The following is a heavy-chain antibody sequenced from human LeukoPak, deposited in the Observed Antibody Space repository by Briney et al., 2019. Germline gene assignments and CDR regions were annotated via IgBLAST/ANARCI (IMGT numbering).Heavy chain of an antibody. V-gene: IGHV4-34*01. J-gene: IGHJ2*01. CDR3: ARSYYKVWYFDL. CDR2: INHSGST. D-gene: IGHD3-10*01. Sequence: SETLSLTCAVYGGSFSGYYWSWIRQPPGKGPEWIGEINHSGSTNYNPSLKSRVTISVDTSKNQFSLKLSSVTAADTAVYYCARSYYKVWYFDLWGRGTLVTVSS. CDR1: GGSFSGYY.